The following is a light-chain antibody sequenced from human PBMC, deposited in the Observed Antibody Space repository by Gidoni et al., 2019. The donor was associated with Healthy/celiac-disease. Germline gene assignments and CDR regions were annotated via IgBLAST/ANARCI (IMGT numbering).Light chain of an antibody. V-gene: IGKV3-20*01. CDR2: GAS. Sequence: DIALSHSPVALSLSPGERATLSRRASQSVSSSYLAWYQQKPGQAPRLLIYGASSRATGIPDRFSGSGSGTDFTLTISRLEPEDFAVYYCQQYGSSPVTFGPGTKVDIK. CDR1: QSVSSSY. J-gene: IGKJ3*01. CDR3: QQYGSSPVT.